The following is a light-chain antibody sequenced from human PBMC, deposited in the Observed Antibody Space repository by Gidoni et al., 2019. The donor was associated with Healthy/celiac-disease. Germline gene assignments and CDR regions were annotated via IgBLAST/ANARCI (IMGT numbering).Light chain of an antibody. V-gene: IGKV2-28*01. CDR3: MQALQTPWT. CDR2: LGS. CDR1: QSLLHSNGYNY. J-gene: IGKJ1*01. Sequence: DIVMTQSPLSLPVTPGEPASISCRSSQSLLHSNGYNYLDWYLQKPGQSPQLLIYLGSNRASGVPDRFSCSGSGTDFTLKSSRVEAADVGVYYCMQALQTPWTFGQGTKVEIK.